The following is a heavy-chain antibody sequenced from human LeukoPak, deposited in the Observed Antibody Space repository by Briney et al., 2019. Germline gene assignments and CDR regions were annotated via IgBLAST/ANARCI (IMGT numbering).Heavy chain of an antibody. V-gene: IGHV3-23*01. Sequence: GGSLRLSRAASGFTFSSYGMSWVRQAPGKGLEWVSAISATGGTTYYADSVKGRFTISRDNSKNTLYLQMSSLRAEDTAIYYCAKNGDRGAYCSGGSCYPYYYYIDVWGKGTTVTISS. CDR2: ISATGGTT. CDR3: AKNGDRGAYCSGGSCYPYYYYIDV. J-gene: IGHJ6*03. D-gene: IGHD2-15*01. CDR1: GFTFSSYG.